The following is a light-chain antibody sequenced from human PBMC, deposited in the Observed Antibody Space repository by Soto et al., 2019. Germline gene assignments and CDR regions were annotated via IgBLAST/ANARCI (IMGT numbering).Light chain of an antibody. Sequence: QSVLTQPPSASGTPGRRVTISCSGSSSNIGSNYLYWYQHHPGTAPKLLIYRNNQRPSGVPDRFSGSKSGTSASLAISGLRPEDEADYYSAEWDDSLTSYLFGTGTKVTVL. J-gene: IGLJ1*01. CDR1: SSNIGSNY. V-gene: IGLV1-47*01. CDR2: RNN. CDR3: AEWDDSLTSYL.